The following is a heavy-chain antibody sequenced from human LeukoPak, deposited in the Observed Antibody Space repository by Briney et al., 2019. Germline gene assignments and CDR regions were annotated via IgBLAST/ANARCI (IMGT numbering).Heavy chain of an antibody. Sequence: GGSLRLACAADGLTFSSLGMHWVRQAQGKVLAWVDSIRYHGSNKYYADSVKGRFTISRDNSKNTLYLQMNSLRAEDTAVYYCAKAGSSTSWHIVGSSGQLDYWGQGTLVTVSS. V-gene: IGHV3-30*02. CDR3: AKAGSSTSWHIVGSSGQLDY. J-gene: IGHJ4*02. CDR2: IRYHGSNK. D-gene: IGHD2-2*01. CDR1: GLTFSSLG.